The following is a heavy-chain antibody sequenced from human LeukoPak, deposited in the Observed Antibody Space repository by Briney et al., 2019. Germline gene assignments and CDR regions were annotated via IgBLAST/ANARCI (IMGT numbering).Heavy chain of an antibody. V-gene: IGHV5-51*01. Sequence: GESLKISCKGSGYRFTSYWIGWVRQMPGKGLEWMGIIYLGDSDIRYSPSFQGQVTMSADKSISTAYLQWSSLKASDTAIYYCARLGLGSGSSCDYWGQGTLVIVSS. CDR1: GYRFTSYW. D-gene: IGHD3-10*01. CDR2: IYLGDSDI. CDR3: ARLGLGSGSSCDY. J-gene: IGHJ4*02.